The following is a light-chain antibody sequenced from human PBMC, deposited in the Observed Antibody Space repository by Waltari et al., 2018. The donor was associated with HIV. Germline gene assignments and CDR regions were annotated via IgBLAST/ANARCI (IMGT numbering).Light chain of an antibody. CDR2: GAS. V-gene: IGKV3-11*01. Sequence: EIVLTQSPATLSLSPGERATLSCRASQSVSYYLAWYQQKPGQAPRLLIYGASSRATGIPARFRGRGSGTNFTLTISSLEPGDFAGYYCQQRSNWPITFGQGTRLEIK. J-gene: IGKJ5*01. CDR3: QQRSNWPIT. CDR1: QSVSYY.